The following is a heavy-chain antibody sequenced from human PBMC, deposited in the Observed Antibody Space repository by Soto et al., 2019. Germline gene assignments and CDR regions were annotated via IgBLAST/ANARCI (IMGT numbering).Heavy chain of an antibody. V-gene: IGHV4-38-2*01. J-gene: IGHJ6*02. D-gene: IGHD2-2*01. CDR1: GYSISSGYY. CDR3: ARALTCYCSSTSCSPYHYYGMDV. Sequence: SETLSLTCAVSGYSISSGYYWGWIRQPPGRGLEWIGSIYHSGSTYYNPSLKSRVTISVDTSKNQFSLKLSSVTAADTAVYYCARALTCYCSSTSCSPYHYYGMDVWGQGTTVTVSS. CDR2: IYHSGST.